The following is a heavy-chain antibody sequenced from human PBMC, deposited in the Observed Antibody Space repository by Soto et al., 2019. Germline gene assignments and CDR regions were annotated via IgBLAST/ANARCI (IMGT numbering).Heavy chain of an antibody. J-gene: IGHJ4*02. D-gene: IGHD2-2*01. CDR2: IYSGGST. Sequence: GGSLRLSCAASGFTVSSNYMSWVRQAPGKGLEWVSVIYSGGSTYYADSVKGRFTISRDNSKNTLYLQMNSLRAEDTAVYYCARSPSLCSSTSCYFDYWGQGTLVTVSS. CDR1: GFTVSSNY. CDR3: ARSPSLCSSTSCYFDY. V-gene: IGHV3-66*01.